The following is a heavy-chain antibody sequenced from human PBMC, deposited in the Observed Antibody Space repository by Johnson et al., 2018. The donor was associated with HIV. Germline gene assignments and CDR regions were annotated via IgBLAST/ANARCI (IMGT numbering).Heavy chain of an antibody. CDR3: TTADSSGYFDAFDI. CDR1: GFTFSNFG. J-gene: IGHJ3*02. Sequence: VQLVESGGGVVQPGRSLRLSCAASGFTFSNFGIYWVRQAPGKGLEWVAFISYDGTNKYYADSVKGRFTISRDNSKNTLYLQMNSLKTEDTAVYYCTTADSSGYFDAFDIWGQVTMVTVSS. D-gene: IGHD3-22*01. CDR2: ISYDGTNK. V-gene: IGHV3-30*03.